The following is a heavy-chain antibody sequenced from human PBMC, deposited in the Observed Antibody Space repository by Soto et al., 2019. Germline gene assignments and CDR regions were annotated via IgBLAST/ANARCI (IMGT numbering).Heavy chain of an antibody. J-gene: IGHJ4*02. CDR2: ISPMFGAA. CDR1: GGTFNTYA. D-gene: IGHD3-10*01. V-gene: IGHV1-69*19. CDR3: AREVQVHTPAFVY. Sequence: QVQLVQSGAEMKKPGSSVKVSCQSSGGTFNTYAMNWVRQAPGQGPEWMGEISPMFGAANYAPKFQGRVTITADESTGTSYMQLSSLTSEDTALYFCAREVQVHTPAFVYWGQGNLVTVSS.